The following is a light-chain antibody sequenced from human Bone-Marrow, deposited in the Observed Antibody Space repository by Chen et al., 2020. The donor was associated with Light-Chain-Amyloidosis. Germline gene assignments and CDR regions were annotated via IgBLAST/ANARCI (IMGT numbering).Light chain of an antibody. CDR1: NIGSTS. CDR3: QVWDRSSDRPV. V-gene: IGLV3-21*02. Sequence: SYVLTQPSSVSVAPGQTATIACGGNNIGSTSVHWYQQTPGQAPLLVVYDDSDRPSGIPERFSGSNSGTTATLTIRRVEAGDEADYYCQVWDRSSDRPVFGGGTKLTVL. CDR2: DDS. J-gene: IGLJ3*02.